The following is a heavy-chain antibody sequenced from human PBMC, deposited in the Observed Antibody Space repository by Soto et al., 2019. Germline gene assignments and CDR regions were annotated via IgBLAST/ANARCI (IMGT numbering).Heavy chain of an antibody. Sequence: QVQLQQWGAGLLKPSETLSLTCAVYGGSFSGYYWSWIRQPPGKGLEWIGEINHSGSTNYNPSIKSRVTISVYTSKNQFSLTLSSVTAADTAVYYCARAPYSTARRNDYWGQGTLVTVSS. V-gene: IGHV4-34*01. CDR2: INHSGST. J-gene: IGHJ4*02. D-gene: IGHD6-13*01. CDR3: ARAPYSTARRNDY. CDR1: GGSFSGYY.